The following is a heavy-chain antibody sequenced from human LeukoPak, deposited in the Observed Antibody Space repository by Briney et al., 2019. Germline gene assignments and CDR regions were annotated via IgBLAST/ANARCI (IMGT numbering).Heavy chain of an antibody. D-gene: IGHD2-2*01. CDR3: AKDAHCSSTSCPCSY. Sequence: GGSLRLSCAASGFTFSSYAMSWVRQAPGKGLEWASAISGSGGSTYYADSVKGRFTISRDNSKNTLYLQMNSLRAEDTAVYYCAKDAHCSSTSCPCSYWGQGTLVAVSS. V-gene: IGHV3-23*01. CDR1: GFTFSSYA. J-gene: IGHJ4*02. CDR2: ISGSGGST.